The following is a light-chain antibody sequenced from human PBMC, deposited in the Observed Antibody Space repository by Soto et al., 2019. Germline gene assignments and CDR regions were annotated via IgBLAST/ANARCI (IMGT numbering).Light chain of an antibody. CDR3: QQRDIWPWT. V-gene: IGKV3D-20*02. Sequence: PGERATLSCRASQSVSSSYLAWYQQKRGQAPRFLIYGASSRATGIPDRFSGSGSGTDFTLTISSLEPEDFAVYYCQQRDIWPWTFGQGTKVDIK. CDR2: GAS. J-gene: IGKJ1*01. CDR1: QSVSSSY.